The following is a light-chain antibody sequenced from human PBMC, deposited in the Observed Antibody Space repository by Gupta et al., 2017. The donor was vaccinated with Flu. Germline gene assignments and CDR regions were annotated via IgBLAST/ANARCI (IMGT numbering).Light chain of an antibody. CDR1: QSLVCGGISTR. J-gene: IGKJ1*01. CDR3: LQDASCSPT. V-gene: IGKV2-30*01. CDR2: KVS. Sequence: ATPGQAASIACNSRQSLVCGGISTRLSWFHQRPGKSPRLLIYKVSIRETGVPSRFSGSGSGTEFTLIISGLQAEDFGVYYCLQDASCSPTFGQGTKVEVK.